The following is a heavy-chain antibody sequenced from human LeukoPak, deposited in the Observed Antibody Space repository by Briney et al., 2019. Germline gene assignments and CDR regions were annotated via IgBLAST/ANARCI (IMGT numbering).Heavy chain of an antibody. CDR1: GGSTSSSSYY. V-gene: IGHV4-39*07. CDR3: AREGSYDAFDI. Sequence: SETLSLTCTVSGGSTSSSSYYWGWIRQPPGKGLEWIGSIYYSGSTYYNPSLKSRVTISVDTSRNRFSLKLSSVTAADTAVYYCAREGSYDAFDIWGQGTMVTVSS. CDR2: IYYSGST. D-gene: IGHD1-26*01. J-gene: IGHJ3*02.